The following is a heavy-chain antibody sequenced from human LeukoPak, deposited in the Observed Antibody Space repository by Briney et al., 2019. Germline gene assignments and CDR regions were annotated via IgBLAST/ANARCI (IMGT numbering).Heavy chain of an antibody. Sequence: ASVKVSCKASGGTFSSYAISWVRQAPGQGLEWMGGIIPIFGTANYAQKFQGRVTITADESTSTAYMELSSLRSEDTAVYYCARGYCSGGSCYSGYWFDPWGQGTLVTVSS. CDR1: GGTFSSYA. V-gene: IGHV1-69*13. J-gene: IGHJ5*02. CDR3: ARGYCSGGSCYSGYWFDP. CDR2: IIPIFGTA. D-gene: IGHD2-15*01.